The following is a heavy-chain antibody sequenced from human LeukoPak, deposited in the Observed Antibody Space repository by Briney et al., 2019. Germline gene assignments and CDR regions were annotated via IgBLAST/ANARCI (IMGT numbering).Heavy chain of an antibody. CDR1: GFSFSNYV. V-gene: IGHV3-64*01. CDR3: VRVYAGIWYAAFDI. D-gene: IGHD6-13*01. CDR2: ISSNGGST. J-gene: IGHJ3*02. Sequence: GGSLRLSCAASGFSFSNYVMRWVRQAPGKGLEYVSAISSNGGSTFYANSVKDRFTISRDNSKNTPYLQMGSLRPEDMAVYYCVRVYAGIWYAAFDIWGQGTMVTVSS.